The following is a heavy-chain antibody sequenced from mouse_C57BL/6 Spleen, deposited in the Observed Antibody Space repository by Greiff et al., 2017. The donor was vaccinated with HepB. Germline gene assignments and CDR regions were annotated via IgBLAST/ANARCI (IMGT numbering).Heavy chain of an antibody. CDR3: ASHYGSSYWYFDV. CDR2: IYPGDGDT. J-gene: IGHJ1*03. D-gene: IGHD1-1*01. CDR1: GYAFSSSW. Sequence: VQLVESGPELVKPGASVKISCKASGYAFSSSWMNWVKQRPGKGLEWIGRIYPGDGDTNYNGKFKGKATLTADKSSSTAYMQLSSLTSEDSAVYFCASHYGSSYWYFDVWGTGTTVTVSS. V-gene: IGHV1-82*01.